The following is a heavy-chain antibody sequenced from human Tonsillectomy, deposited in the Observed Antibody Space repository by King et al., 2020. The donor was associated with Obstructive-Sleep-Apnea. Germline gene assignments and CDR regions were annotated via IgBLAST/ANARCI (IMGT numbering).Heavy chain of an antibody. CDR2: IIPILGIE. D-gene: IGHD3-10*01. Sequence: VQLVESGAEVKKPGSSVKVSCKASGGTFSSYAISWVRQAPGQGLEWMGGIIPILGIENYAQKFQGRVTITADKSTSTAYMELSSLRSEDTAVYYCASSYGSGSYYFDYWGQGTLVTVSS. CDR1: GGTFSSYA. CDR3: ASSYGSGSYYFDY. J-gene: IGHJ4*02. V-gene: IGHV1-69*10.